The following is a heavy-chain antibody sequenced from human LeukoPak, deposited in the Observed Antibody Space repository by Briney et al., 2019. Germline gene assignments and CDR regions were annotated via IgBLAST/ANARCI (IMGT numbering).Heavy chain of an antibody. CDR3: ARVTAAAGSGY. J-gene: IGHJ4*02. CDR2: ISSSSSYI. Sequence: GGSLRLSCAASGFTFSSYSMNWVRQAPGKGLEWVSSISSSSSYIYYADSVMGRFTISRDNAKNSLYLQMNSLRAEDTAVYYCARVTAAAGSGYWGQGTLVTVSS. D-gene: IGHD6-13*01. V-gene: IGHV3-21*01. CDR1: GFTFSSYS.